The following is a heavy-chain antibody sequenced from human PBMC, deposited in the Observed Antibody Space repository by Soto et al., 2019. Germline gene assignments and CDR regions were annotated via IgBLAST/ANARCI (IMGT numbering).Heavy chain of an antibody. CDR2: IYSGGST. Sequence: XXSLRLSCAASGFTVSSSYMRWVRQAPGKGLEWVSGIYSGGSTYYAVAVEGRFTSSRHNSKNTLYLQMNSLRAEDPAVYYCAREFGEQLDHYYYYMDVWGKGTTVTVS. V-gene: IGHV3-53*04. CDR1: GFTVSSSY. J-gene: IGHJ6*03. CDR3: AREFGEQLDHYYYYMDV. D-gene: IGHD3-10*01.